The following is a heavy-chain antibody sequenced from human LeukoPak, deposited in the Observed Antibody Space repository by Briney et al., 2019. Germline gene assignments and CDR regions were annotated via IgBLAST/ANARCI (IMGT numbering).Heavy chain of an antibody. CDR3: ARVWSGFDV. D-gene: IGHD3-3*01. V-gene: IGHV3-7*04. Sequence: PGGSLRLSCAASGFTFSNYWMHWVRQAPGKGLEWVAHIKQDGSEKNYVDSVEGRFTISRDNAKNLVYLQMNSLRAEDTAVYYCARVWSGFDVWGQGTTVTVSS. J-gene: IGHJ3*01. CDR2: IKQDGSEK. CDR1: GFTFSNYW.